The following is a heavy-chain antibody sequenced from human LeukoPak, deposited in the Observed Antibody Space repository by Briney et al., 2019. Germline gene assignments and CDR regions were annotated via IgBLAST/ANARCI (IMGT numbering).Heavy chain of an antibody. V-gene: IGHV3-48*03. D-gene: IGHD3-9*01. CDR2: ISSSGSTI. CDR3: ARDRHDFLTGYNDY. Sequence: GGSLRLSCAASGFTFSSYEMNWVRQAPGKGLEWVSYISSSGSTIYYADSVKGRFTFSRDNAKNSLYLQMNSLRAEDTAVYYCARDRHDFLTGYNDYWGQGTLVTVSS. CDR1: GFTFSSYE. J-gene: IGHJ4*02.